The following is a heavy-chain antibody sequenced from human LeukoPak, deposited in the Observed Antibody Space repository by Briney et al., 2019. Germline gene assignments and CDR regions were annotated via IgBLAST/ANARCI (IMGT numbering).Heavy chain of an antibody. D-gene: IGHD1-26*01. CDR2: IYYSGST. CDR3: ARHKRGSYDYYMDV. J-gene: IGHJ6*03. V-gene: IGHV4-39*01. CDR1: GGSISSSSYY. Sequence: PSETLSLTCTVSGGSISSSSYYWGWIRQPPGKGLEWIGSIYYSGSTYYNPSLKSRVTISVDTSKNQFSLKLSSVTAADTAVYYCARHKRGSYDYYMDVWGKGTTVTVSS.